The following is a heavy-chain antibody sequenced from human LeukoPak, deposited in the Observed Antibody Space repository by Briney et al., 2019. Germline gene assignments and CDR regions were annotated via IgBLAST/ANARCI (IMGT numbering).Heavy chain of an antibody. J-gene: IGHJ3*02. V-gene: IGHV4-39*01. CDR1: GGSVSTSSYY. CDR3: TRGLPRANDAFDI. Sequence: SETLSLTCTVSGGSVSTSSYYWGWIRQPPGKGLEWIGSIYYGGTTYYNPSLKSRVSISVDTSESQFSLKLSSVTAADTALYYCTRGLPRANDAFDIWGRGTMVTVSS. CDR2: IYYGGTT.